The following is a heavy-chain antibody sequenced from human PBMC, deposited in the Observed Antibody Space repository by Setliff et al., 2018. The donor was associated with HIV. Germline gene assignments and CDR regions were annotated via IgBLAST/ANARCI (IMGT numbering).Heavy chain of an antibody. D-gene: IGHD3-10*01. CDR1: GGSISRYY. CDR2: IYTSGSP. CDR3: AATYYYGSRSWHIAF. V-gene: IGHV4-4*07. J-gene: IGHJ4*02. Sequence: PSETLSLTCTISGGSISRYYWSWIRQSAGKGLQWIGDIYTSGSPNFNPSLQSRVTISVDTSKNQFSLKLRSVTAADTAVYYCAATYYYGSRSWHIAFWGQGTLVTVSS.